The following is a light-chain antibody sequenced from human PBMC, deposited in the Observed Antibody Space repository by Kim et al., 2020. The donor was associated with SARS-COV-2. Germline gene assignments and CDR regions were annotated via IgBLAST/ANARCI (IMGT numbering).Light chain of an antibody. CDR1: QSISIK. J-gene: IGKJ4*01. CDR3: QQYDNWPLT. Sequence: EIVMTQSPATLSVSPGERATLSCRASQSISIKIAWYQQKPGQAPRLLIYDAFTRATGIPARFSGSGSGTEFTLTISSLQSEDFAVYHCQQYDNWPLTFGGGTKVEIK. V-gene: IGKV3-15*01. CDR2: DAF.